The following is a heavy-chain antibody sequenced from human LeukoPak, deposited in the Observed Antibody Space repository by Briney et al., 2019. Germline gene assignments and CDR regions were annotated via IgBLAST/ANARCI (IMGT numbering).Heavy chain of an antibody. CDR2: INPNSGGT. V-gene: IGHV1-2*02. J-gene: IGHJ3*02. CDR3: ARVPPYYDSSGYGHDAFDI. D-gene: IGHD3-22*01. CDR1: GYTFTGYY. Sequence: ASVKVSCKASGYTFTGYYMHWVRQAPGQRLEWMGWINPNSGGTNYAQKFQGRVTMTRDTSISTAYMELSRLRSDDTAVYYCARVPPYYDSSGYGHDAFDIWGQGTMVTVSS.